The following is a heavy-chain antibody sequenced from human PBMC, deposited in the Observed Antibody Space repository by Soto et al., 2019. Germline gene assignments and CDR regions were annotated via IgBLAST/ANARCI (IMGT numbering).Heavy chain of an antibody. V-gene: IGHV4-34*01. J-gene: IGHJ6*02. Sequence: SETLSLTCAVYGGSFSGYYWSWIRQPPGTGLEWIGEINHSGSTNYNPSLKSRVTISVDTSKNQFSLKLSSVTAADTAVYYCARGSTMVRGVIGYYYYYGMDVWGQGTTVT. CDR2: INHSGST. CDR3: ARGSTMVRGVIGYYYYYGMDV. CDR1: GGSFSGYY. D-gene: IGHD3-10*01.